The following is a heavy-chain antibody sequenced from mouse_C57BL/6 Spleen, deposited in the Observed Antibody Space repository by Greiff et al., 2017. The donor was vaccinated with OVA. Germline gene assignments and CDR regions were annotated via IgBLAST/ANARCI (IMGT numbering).Heavy chain of an antibody. D-gene: IGHD3-3*01. J-gene: IGHJ1*03. CDR2: IDPSDSYT. V-gene: IGHV1-50*01. CDR1: GYTFTSYW. CDR3: AIRGAGNWYFDV. Sequence: QVQLQQPGAELVKPGASVKLSCKASGYTFTSYWMQWVKQRPGQGLEWIGEIDPSDSYTNYNQKFKGKATLTVDTSSSTAYMQLSSLTSEDSAVYDCAIRGAGNWYFDVWGTGTTVTVSS.